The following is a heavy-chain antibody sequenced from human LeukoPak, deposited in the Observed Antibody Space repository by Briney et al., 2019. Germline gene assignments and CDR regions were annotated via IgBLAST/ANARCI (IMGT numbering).Heavy chain of an antibody. CDR1: GRPISSYH. CDR3: ARHSRDTAMVDGVSYYYYYYMDV. V-gene: IGHV4-4*09. D-gene: IGHD5-18*01. J-gene: IGHJ6*03. CDR2: IYTSGST. Sequence: PSDPLSLTCRVSGRPISSYHWSWIRQPPGRGLEWIGYIYTSGSTNYSPSIKSRVTISVDTSNNQFSLKLSSVTAADTAVYYCARHSRDTAMVDGVSYYYYYYMDVWGKGTTVTVSS.